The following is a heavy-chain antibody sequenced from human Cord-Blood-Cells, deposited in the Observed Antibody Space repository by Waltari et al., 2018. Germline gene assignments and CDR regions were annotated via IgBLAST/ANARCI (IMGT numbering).Heavy chain of an antibody. J-gene: IGHJ3*02. CDR1: GFTVSSTY. Sequence: EVQLVESGGGLIQPGGSLRLSCAASGFTVSSTYMSWVRQAPGKGLEWVSVIYSGGSTYYADSVKGRFTISRDNSKNTLYLQMNSLRAEDTAVYYCARTVVVPAAIQAFDIWGQGTMVTVSS. V-gene: IGHV3-53*01. CDR2: IYSGGST. CDR3: ARTVVVPAAIQAFDI. D-gene: IGHD2-2*02.